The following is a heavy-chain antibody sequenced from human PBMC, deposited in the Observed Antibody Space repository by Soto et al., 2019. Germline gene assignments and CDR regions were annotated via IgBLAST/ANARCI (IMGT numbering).Heavy chain of an antibody. J-gene: IGHJ4*02. CDR1: GFTFSSYA. Sequence: EVQLLESGGGLVQPGGSLRLSCAASGFTFSSYAMNWVRQAPGKGLEWVSAISGSGGSTSYADSVKGRFTISRDNAKNTLYLQMNSLRAEDTAVYYCAQRLPGVAGGYFGYWGQGTLVTVSS. CDR3: AQRLPGVAGGYFGY. CDR2: ISGSGGST. D-gene: IGHD6-19*01. V-gene: IGHV3-23*01.